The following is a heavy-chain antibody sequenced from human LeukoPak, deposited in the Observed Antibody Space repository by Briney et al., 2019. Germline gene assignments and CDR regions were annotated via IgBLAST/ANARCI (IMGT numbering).Heavy chain of an antibody. J-gene: IGHJ4*02. D-gene: IGHD2-15*01. Sequence: KRGESLKISCKGSGYSFTSYWIGWVRQMPGKGLEWMGIIYPGDSDTRYSPSFQGQVTISADKSISTAYLQWSSLEASDTAMYYCARPATYCSGGSCYSEYYFDYWGQGTLVTVSS. V-gene: IGHV5-51*01. CDR2: IYPGDSDT. CDR1: GYSFTSYW. CDR3: ARPATYCSGGSCYSEYYFDY.